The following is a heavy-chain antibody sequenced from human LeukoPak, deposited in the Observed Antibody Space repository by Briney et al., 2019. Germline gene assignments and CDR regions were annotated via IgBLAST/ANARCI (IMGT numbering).Heavy chain of an antibody. V-gene: IGHV3-7*01. Sequence: GGSLRLSCAASGFTFSSYWMSWVRQAPGKGLEWVASIKQDGSQKPYVGSVKGRFTISRDNGKNSLDLQMNSLRAEDTAIYFCARVKDTNDDITFQHWGQGTLVSASS. CDR2: IKQDGSQK. J-gene: IGHJ1*01. CDR1: GFTFSSYW. D-gene: IGHD3-9*01. CDR3: ARVKDTNDDITFQH.